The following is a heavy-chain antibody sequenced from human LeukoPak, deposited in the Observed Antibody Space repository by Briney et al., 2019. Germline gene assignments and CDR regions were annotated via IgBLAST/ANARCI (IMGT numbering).Heavy chain of an antibody. J-gene: IGHJ4*02. CDR1: GFTFSDYW. V-gene: IGHV3-7*01. Sequence: GGSLRLSCVASGFTFSDYWMSWVRQAPGVGLEWVANIETDWDQKNYVDSVKGRFTISRDNARNSLYLQTNSLRDEDTAVYYCARDIPSGFYTPDYWGRGTLATVSS. CDR2: IETDWDQK. D-gene: IGHD5-12*01. CDR3: ARDIPSGFYTPDY.